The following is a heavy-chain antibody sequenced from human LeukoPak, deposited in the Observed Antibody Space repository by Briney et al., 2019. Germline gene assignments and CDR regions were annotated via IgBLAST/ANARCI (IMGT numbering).Heavy chain of an antibody. J-gene: IGHJ6*02. D-gene: IGHD6-19*01. CDR3: ARDLPSGWYPYGMDV. V-gene: IGHV4-61*02. CDR2: IYTSGST. Sequence: SQTLSLTCTVSGGSISSGSYYWSWIRQPAGKGLEWIGRIYTSGSTNYNPSLKSRVTISVDTSKNQFSLKLSSVTAADTAVYYCARDLPSGWYPYGMDVWGQGTTVTVSS. CDR1: GGSISSGSYY.